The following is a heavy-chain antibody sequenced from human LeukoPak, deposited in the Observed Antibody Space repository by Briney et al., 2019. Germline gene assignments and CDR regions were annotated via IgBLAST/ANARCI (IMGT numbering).Heavy chain of an antibody. D-gene: IGHD1-14*01. Sequence: PGGSLRLSCAASGFTFSSYSMNWVRQAPGKGLEWVSSISSSSSYIYYADSVKGRFTIPRDNAKNSLYLQMNSLRAEDTAVYYCARGEPDDAFDIWGQGTMVTVSS. CDR3: ARGEPDDAFDI. CDR2: ISSSSSYI. CDR1: GFTFSSYS. V-gene: IGHV3-21*01. J-gene: IGHJ3*02.